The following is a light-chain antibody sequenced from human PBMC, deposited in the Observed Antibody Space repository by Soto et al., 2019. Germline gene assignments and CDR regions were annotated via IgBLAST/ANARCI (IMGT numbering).Light chain of an antibody. CDR1: QSVSSN. V-gene: IGKV3-15*01. CDR3: QQYNNWPLYT. Sequence: EIAMTQSPATLSVSPGERATLSCRASQSVSSNLAWYQQTPGQAPRLLIYGASTRATGIPARFSGSGSGTEFTLTISSLQSEDFAVYYCQQYNNWPLYTFGQGTKLEIK. CDR2: GAS. J-gene: IGKJ2*01.